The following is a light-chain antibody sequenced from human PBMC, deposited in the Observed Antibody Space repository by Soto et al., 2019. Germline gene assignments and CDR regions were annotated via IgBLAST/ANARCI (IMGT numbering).Light chain of an antibody. CDR3: LQHNIYPWT. Sequence: DIQMTQSPSSLSASVGDRVTITFRPSQDIRNDLGWFQLKPGKAPKRLIYAASRLQSGVPSRFSGSGSETEFTLTISSLQPEDFATYFCLQHNIYPWTFGQGTKVDI. CDR2: AAS. J-gene: IGKJ1*01. V-gene: IGKV1-17*01. CDR1: QDIRND.